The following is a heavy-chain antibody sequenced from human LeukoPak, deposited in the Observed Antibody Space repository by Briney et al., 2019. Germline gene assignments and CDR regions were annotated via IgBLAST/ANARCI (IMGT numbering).Heavy chain of an antibody. CDR3: ARSRITAGGRGFDP. J-gene: IGHJ5*02. D-gene: IGHD6-13*01. V-gene: IGHV5-51*01. CDR1: GXKFTSYC. Sequence: GESLKISFKGSGXKFTSYCVGWVRQMPGKGLEWMGIIYPGDSDTRYSPSFEGQVSISADKSISTAYLQWSSLKASDTAMYYCARSRITAGGRGFDPWGQGTLVTVSS. CDR2: IYPGDSDT.